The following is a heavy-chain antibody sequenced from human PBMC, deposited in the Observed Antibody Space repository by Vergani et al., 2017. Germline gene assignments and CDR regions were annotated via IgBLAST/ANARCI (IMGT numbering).Heavy chain of an antibody. J-gene: IGHJ4*02. Sequence: QVQLVESAGGVVQPGGSLRLSCAASGFTFSNFGMHWIRQAPGKGLEWLAYIGNDGINTRYRDAVKGRFTVSRDNSKDILYLQMDSLRSEDTALYYCAKYLRDSTDGLSDSWGPGTLVIVSS. CDR1: GFTFSNFG. D-gene: IGHD2-21*02. CDR3: AKYLRDSTDGLSDS. CDR2: IGNDGINT. V-gene: IGHV3-30*02.